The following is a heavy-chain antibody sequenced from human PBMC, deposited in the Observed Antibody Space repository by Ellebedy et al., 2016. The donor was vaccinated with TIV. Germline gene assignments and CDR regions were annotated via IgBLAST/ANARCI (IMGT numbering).Heavy chain of an antibody. V-gene: IGHV3-74*01. D-gene: IGHD1-26*01. CDR3: ARSRQEGATPPGDY. CDR2: INSDGSS. J-gene: IGHJ4*02. CDR1: GFTFSYYC. Sequence: PGGSLRLSCEASGFTFSYYCMHWVRQAPGKGLVWVSRINSDGSSIYADSVKGRFTISRDNAKNTLYLQMDSLRAEDTAVYYCARSRQEGATPPGDYWGQGALVTVSS.